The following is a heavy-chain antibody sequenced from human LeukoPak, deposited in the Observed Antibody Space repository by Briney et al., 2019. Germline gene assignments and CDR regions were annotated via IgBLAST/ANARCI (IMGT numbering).Heavy chain of an antibody. CDR1: GFTFSSYT. Sequence: PGGSLRLSCAASGFTFSSYTMNWVRQAPGKGLEWVSSITSSSSYIYYTDSVKGRFTISRDNAKNSLYLQMNSLRAEDTAVYYCATSVAPRLATTNAGGIWGQGTMVTVSS. D-gene: IGHD1-1*01. CDR2: ITSSSSYI. V-gene: IGHV3-21*01. J-gene: IGHJ3*02. CDR3: ATSVAPRLATTNAGGI.